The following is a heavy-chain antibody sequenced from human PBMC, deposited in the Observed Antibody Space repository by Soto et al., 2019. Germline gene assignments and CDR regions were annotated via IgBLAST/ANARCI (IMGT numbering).Heavy chain of an antibody. CDR1: GGSISSSSYY. Sequence: QLQLQESGPGLVKPSETLSLTCTVSGGSISSSSYYWGWIRQPPGKGLEWIGSIYYSGSTYYNPSLNSRVTISVNTSTTQISLNLSTVAAADTAVYYYARTIFGVVNYRGQGTLVTVTS. V-gene: IGHV4-39*01. J-gene: IGHJ4*02. D-gene: IGHD3-3*01. CDR2: IYYSGST. CDR3: ARTIFGVVNY.